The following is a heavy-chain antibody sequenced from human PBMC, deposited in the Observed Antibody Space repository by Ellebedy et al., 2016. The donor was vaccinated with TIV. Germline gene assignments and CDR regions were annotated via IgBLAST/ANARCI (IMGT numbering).Heavy chain of an antibody. CDR2: IIPILGIT. CDR3: AREGQSGYSSGWHYYYGMDV. J-gene: IGHJ6*02. V-gene: IGHV1-69*04. CDR1: GGTFSNYA. Sequence: AASVKVSCKASGGTFSNYAINWVRQAPGQGLEWMGRIIPILGITDYAQNFQGRVTITADKSTSTAYMELSSLRSEDTAVYYCAREGQSGYSSGWHYYYGMDVWGQGTTVTVSS. D-gene: IGHD6-19*01.